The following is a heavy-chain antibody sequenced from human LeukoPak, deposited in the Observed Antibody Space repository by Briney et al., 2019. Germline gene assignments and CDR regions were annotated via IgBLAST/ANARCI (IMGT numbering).Heavy chain of an antibody. CDR2: IYYSGST. V-gene: IGHV4-39*07. J-gene: IGHJ4*02. CDR1: GGSISSGSYY. D-gene: IGHD1-26*01. Sequence: SETLSLTCTVSGGSISSGSYYWGWIRQPPGKGLEWIGSIYYSGSTYYNPSLKSRVTISVDTSKNQFSLKLSSVTAADTAVYYCARDGRFPPEVLPRYFDYWGQGTLVTVSS. CDR3: ARDGRFPPEVLPRYFDY.